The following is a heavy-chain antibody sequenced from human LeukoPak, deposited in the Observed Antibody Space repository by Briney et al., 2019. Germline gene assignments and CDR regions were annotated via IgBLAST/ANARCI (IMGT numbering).Heavy chain of an antibody. CDR3: AKDMEQWLSYDAFDI. D-gene: IGHD6-19*01. V-gene: IGHV3-9*01. CDR1: GFTFDDYA. Sequence: GGSLRLSCAASGFTFDDYAMHWVRQAPGKGLEWVSGISWNSGSIGYADSVKGRFTIFRDNAKNSLYLQMNSLRAEDTALYYCAKDMEQWLSYDAFDIWGQGTMVTVSS. J-gene: IGHJ3*02. CDR2: ISWNSGSI.